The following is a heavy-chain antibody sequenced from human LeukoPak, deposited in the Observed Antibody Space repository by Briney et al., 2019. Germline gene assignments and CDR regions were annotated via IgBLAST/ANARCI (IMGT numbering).Heavy chain of an antibody. J-gene: IGHJ4*02. CDR2: ISYDGSNK. D-gene: IGHD3-3*01. CDR3: AKSNTILGVDFDY. V-gene: IGHV3-30*18. CDR1: GFTFSSYG. Sequence: GGSLRLSCAASGFTFSSYGMHWVRQAPGKGLEWVAVISYDGSNKYYADSVKGRFTISRDNSKNTLYLQMNSLRAEDTAVYYCAKSNTILGVDFDYWGQGTLVTVSS.